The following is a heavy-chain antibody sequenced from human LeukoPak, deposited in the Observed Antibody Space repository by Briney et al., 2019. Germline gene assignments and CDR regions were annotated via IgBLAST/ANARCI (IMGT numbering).Heavy chain of an antibody. J-gene: IGHJ4*02. CDR1: GFTFSSFA. V-gene: IGHV3-30*07. CDR3: AKDADTGGRTTFDY. Sequence: GGSLRLSCAASGFTFSSFAMHWVRQAPGKGLEWVAVISYDGSHKDYADSVKGRFTISRDNSKNTLYLQMNSLRAEDTAVYYCAKDADTGGRTTFDYWGQGTLVTVSS. CDR2: ISYDGSHK. D-gene: IGHD2-8*02.